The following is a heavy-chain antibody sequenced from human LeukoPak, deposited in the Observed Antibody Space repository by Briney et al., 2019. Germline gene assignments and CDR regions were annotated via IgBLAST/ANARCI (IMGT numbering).Heavy chain of an antibody. CDR1: GFTFSSYE. Sequence: PGGSLRLSCAASGFTFSSYEMTWVRQAPGKGLEWVSYISSSSSTIYYADSVKGRFPISRDNAKNSLYLQMNSLRAEDTAVYYCAKDLPRWAFDYWGQGTLVTVSS. V-gene: IGHV3-48*01. J-gene: IGHJ4*02. CDR3: AKDLPRWAFDY. D-gene: IGHD3-16*01. CDR2: ISSSSSTI.